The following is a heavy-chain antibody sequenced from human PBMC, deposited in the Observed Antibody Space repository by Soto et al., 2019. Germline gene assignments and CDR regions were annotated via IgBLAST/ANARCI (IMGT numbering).Heavy chain of an antibody. CDR2: IWYDGSNK. V-gene: IGHV3-33*01. Sequence: GGSLRLSCAASGFTFSSYGMHWVRQAPGKGLEWVAVIWYDGSNKYYADSVKGRFTISRDNSKNTLYLQMNSLRAEDTAVYYCARDLSIHDSSGYYSPGFDYWGQGTLVTV. CDR1: GFTFSSYG. CDR3: ARDLSIHDSSGYYSPGFDY. D-gene: IGHD3-22*01. J-gene: IGHJ4*02.